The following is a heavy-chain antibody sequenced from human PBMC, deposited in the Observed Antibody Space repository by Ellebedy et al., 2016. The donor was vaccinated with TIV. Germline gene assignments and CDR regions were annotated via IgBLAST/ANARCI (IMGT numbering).Heavy chain of an antibody. D-gene: IGHD3-22*01. CDR1: GYTFTSYG. CDR3: ARGKYYYDSSGYFDY. V-gene: IGHV1-18*01. Sequence: ASVKVSXKASGYTFTSYGISWVRQAPGQGLEWMGWISAYNGNTNYAQKLQGRVTMTTDTSTSTAYMELRSLRSDDTAVYYCARGKYYYDSSGYFDYWGQGTLVTVSS. J-gene: IGHJ4*02. CDR2: ISAYNGNT.